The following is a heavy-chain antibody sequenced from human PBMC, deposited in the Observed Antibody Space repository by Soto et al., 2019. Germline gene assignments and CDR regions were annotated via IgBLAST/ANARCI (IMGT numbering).Heavy chain of an antibody. CDR3: AGGAAADLFDY. Sequence: SETLSLTCTVSSGSISTYYWSWIRQPAGKGREWIGRIYTSGSTLYNPSLKSRVTMSVDTSKNQFSLKLSSVTAADTAVYFCAGGAAADLFDYWGQGTLVTVSS. J-gene: IGHJ4*02. CDR1: SGSISTYY. CDR2: IYTSGST. V-gene: IGHV4-4*07. D-gene: IGHD6-13*01.